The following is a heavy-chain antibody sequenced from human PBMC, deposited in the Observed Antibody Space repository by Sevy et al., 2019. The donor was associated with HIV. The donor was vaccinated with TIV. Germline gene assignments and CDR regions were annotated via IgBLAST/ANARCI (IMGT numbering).Heavy chain of an antibody. CDR1: GFTFSSYG. J-gene: IGHJ4*02. CDR2: IWYDGSSK. Sequence: GGSLRLSCAASGFTFSSYGMHWVRQAPGKGLEWVALIWYDGSSKYYADSVKGRFTISRDNSKNTRYLQMNRLRAEDTAVYYCASGAYYYASRTENFDYWGQGTLVTVSS. CDR3: ASGAYYYASRTENFDY. D-gene: IGHD3-10*01. V-gene: IGHV3-33*01.